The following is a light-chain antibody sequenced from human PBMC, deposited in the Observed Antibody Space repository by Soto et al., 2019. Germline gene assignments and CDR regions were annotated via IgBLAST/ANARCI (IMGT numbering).Light chain of an antibody. CDR3: QQGGT. J-gene: IGKJ3*01. Sequence: DIQLTQSPSFLSAAVGDRVTITCRASQGISSYLAWYQQKPGKAPKLLIYAASTVQSGVPSRFSGSGSRTEFSLAIRSLPPEDFATYYCQQGGTFGPGTKVDI. CDR1: QGISSY. V-gene: IGKV1-9*01. CDR2: AAS.